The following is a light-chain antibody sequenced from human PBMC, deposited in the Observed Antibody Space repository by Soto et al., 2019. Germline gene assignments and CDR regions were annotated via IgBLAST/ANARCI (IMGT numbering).Light chain of an antibody. CDR2: LAS. V-gene: IGKV3-11*01. CDR3: NQRQSWPRT. CDR1: QAVNTR. Sequence: EIVLTQSPATLSSFPGDRVTLSCRASQAVNTRLAWYQHKPGQAPRLLIYLASNRAAGVPARFSGSGSGTDFTLTISDVEPEDFAVHYCNQRQSWPRTFGQGTKVDIK. J-gene: IGKJ1*01.